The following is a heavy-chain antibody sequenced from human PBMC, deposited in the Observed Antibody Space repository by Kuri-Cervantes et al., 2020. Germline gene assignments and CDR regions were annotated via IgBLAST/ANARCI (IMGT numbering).Heavy chain of an antibody. CDR1: GGTFSSYA. J-gene: IGHJ4*02. D-gene: IGHD6-6*01. Sequence: SVKVSCKASGGTFSSYAISWVRQAPGQGLEWMGGIIPIFGTANYAQKSQGRVTITADESTSTAYMELSSLRSEDTAVYYCARALVIEYSSSSEAFDYWGQGTLVTVSS. CDR2: IIPIFGTA. CDR3: ARALVIEYSSSSEAFDY. V-gene: IGHV1-69*13.